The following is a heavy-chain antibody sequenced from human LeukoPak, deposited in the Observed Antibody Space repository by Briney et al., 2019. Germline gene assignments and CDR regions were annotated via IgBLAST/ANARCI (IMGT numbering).Heavy chain of an antibody. CDR3: ARGAWGSYFDY. D-gene: IGHD3-16*01. J-gene: IGHJ4*02. Sequence: SETLSLTCAVYGGSFSGCYWSWIRQPPGKGLEWIGEINHSGSTNYNPSLKSRVTISVDTSKNQFSLKLSSVTAADTAVYYCARGAWGSYFDYWGQGTLVTVSS. CDR1: GGSFSGCY. V-gene: IGHV4-34*01. CDR2: INHSGST.